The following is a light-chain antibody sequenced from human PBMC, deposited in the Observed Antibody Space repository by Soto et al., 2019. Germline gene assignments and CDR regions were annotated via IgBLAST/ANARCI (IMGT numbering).Light chain of an antibody. J-gene: IGKJ5*01. CDR2: TAS. CDR1: QDISSW. Sequence: DIQMTQSPSSVSASVGDRVTITVRASQDISSWLAWYQQKPGEAPNLLIYTASNLQSGVPSRFSGSGSGTHFTLTISSLQPEDFATYYCQQANSFPITFGQGTRLEIK. V-gene: IGKV1-12*01. CDR3: QQANSFPIT.